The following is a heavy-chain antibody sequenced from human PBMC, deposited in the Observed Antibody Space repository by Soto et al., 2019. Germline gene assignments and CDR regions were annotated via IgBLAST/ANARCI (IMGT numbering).Heavy chain of an antibody. J-gene: IGHJ4*02. CDR3: ARENGGSSGREYYFDY. Sequence: QVQLPESGPGLVKPSQTLSLTCAVSGGSISSGNYYWSWIRQHPGKGLEWIGYISYSGSTYYNPSLKSRVTISVDTSKNHFSLKLSSVTAADTAVYYCARENGGSSGREYYFDYWGQGTLVTVSS. D-gene: IGHD2-15*01. V-gene: IGHV4-31*11. CDR1: GGSISSGNYY. CDR2: ISYSGST.